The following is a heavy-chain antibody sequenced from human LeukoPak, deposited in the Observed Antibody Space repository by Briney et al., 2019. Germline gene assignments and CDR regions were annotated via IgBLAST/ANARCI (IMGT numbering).Heavy chain of an antibody. CDR2: ISSSSSYI. Sequence: PGGSLRLSCAASGFTFSSYSMNWVRQAPGKGLEWVSSISSSSSYIYYADSVKGRFTISRDNAKNSLYLQMNSLRAEDTAVYYCATLWFGESNWFDPWGQGTLVTVSS. V-gene: IGHV3-21*01. CDR1: GFTFSSYS. D-gene: IGHD3-10*01. J-gene: IGHJ5*02. CDR3: ATLWFGESNWFDP.